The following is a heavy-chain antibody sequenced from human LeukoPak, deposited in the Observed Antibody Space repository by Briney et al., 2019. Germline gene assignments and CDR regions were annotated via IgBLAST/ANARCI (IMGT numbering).Heavy chain of an antibody. J-gene: IGHJ4*02. Sequence: PGGSLRLSCAASGFTFSSYGMHWVRQAPGKGLEWVAVISYDGSNTYYADSVKGRFTISRDNSMDTLYLQMNSLRAEDTAVYYCATLGFGELAGDVDYWGQGTLVTVSS. CDR1: GFTFSSYG. CDR2: ISYDGSNT. D-gene: IGHD3-10*01. CDR3: ATLGFGELAGDVDY. V-gene: IGHV3-30*03.